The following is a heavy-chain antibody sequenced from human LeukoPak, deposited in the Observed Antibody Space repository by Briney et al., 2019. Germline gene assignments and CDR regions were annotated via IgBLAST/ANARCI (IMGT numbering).Heavy chain of an antibody. J-gene: IGHJ6*02. Sequence: ASVKVSCKASGYTFTGYYMHWVRQAPGQGLEWMGWINPNSGGTNYAQKFQGRVTMTRDTSISTAYMELSRLRSDDTAVYYCARESGSTQAFYCYGMDVWGQGTTVTVSS. CDR2: INPNSGGT. D-gene: IGHD2-2*01. CDR1: GYTFTGYY. CDR3: ARESGSTQAFYCYGMDV. V-gene: IGHV1-2*02.